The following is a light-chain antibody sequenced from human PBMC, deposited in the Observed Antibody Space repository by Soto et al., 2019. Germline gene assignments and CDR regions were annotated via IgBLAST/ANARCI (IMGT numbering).Light chain of an antibody. CDR3: QQYNNWPTWT. J-gene: IGKJ1*01. V-gene: IGKV3-15*01. CDR1: QFVSTR. Sequence: EIVVTQSPATLSASPGERVTLTCRASQFVSTRLAWYQQRPGQVPRLLIYDAYTRALGISARFSGSGSGTEFTLTISSLQSEDFAVYYCQQYNNWPTWTFGQGTKVEIK. CDR2: DAY.